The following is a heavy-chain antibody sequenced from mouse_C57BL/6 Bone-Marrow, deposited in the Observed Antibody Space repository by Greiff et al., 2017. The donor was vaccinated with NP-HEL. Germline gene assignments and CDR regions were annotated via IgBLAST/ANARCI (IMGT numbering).Heavy chain of an antibody. CDR3: ARDCDYDGGYAMDY. D-gene: IGHD2-4*01. V-gene: IGHV5-4*01. CDR2: ISDGGSYT. CDR1: GFTFSSYA. Sequence: DVKLVESGGGLVKPGGSLKLSCAASGFTFSSYAMSWVRQTPEKRLEWVATISDGGSYTYYPDNVKGRFTISRDNAKNNLYLQMSHLKSEDTAMYYCARDCDYDGGYAMDYWGQGTSVTVSS. J-gene: IGHJ4*01.